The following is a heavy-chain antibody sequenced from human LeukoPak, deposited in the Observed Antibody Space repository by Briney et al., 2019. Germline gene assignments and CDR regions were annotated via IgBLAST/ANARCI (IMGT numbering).Heavy chain of an antibody. V-gene: IGHV1-3*01. CDR3: ACSMAARPSVGYYYYYYGMDV. J-gene: IGHJ6*02. Sequence: ASVKVSCKASGYTFTSYAMHWVRQAPGQRLEWMGWINAGNGNTKYSQKFQGRVTITRDTSASTAYMELSSLRSEDTAVYYCACSMAARPSVGYYYYYYGMDVWGQGTTVTVSS. D-gene: IGHD6-6*01. CDR2: INAGNGNT. CDR1: GYTFTSYA.